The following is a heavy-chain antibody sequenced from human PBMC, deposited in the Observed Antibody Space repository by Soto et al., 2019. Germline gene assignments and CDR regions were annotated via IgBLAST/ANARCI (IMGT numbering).Heavy chain of an antibody. Sequence: GGSLRLSCAASGFTFSSYAMHWVRQAPGKGLEWVAVISYDGSNKYYADSVKGRFTISRDNSKNTLYLQMNSLRAEDTAVYYCASTGPFRYFDYWGQGTLVTVSS. CDR3: ASTGPFRYFDY. V-gene: IGHV3-30-3*01. D-gene: IGHD1-1*01. CDR2: ISYDGSNK. J-gene: IGHJ4*02. CDR1: GFTFSSYA.